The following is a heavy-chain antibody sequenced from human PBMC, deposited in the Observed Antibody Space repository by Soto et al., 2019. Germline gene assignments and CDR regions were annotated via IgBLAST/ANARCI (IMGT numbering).Heavy chain of an antibody. Sequence: EVQLVESGGGLVKPGGSLRLSCAASGFTFSSYSMNWVRQAPGKGLEWVSSISSSSSYIYYADSVKGRFTISRDNAKNSLYLQMTSLRAEDTAVYYCASHGYYDFWSGYWNYYYYGMDVWGQGPTVTVSS. CDR2: ISSSSSYI. J-gene: IGHJ6*02. V-gene: IGHV3-21*01. CDR3: ASHGYYDFWSGYWNYYYYGMDV. D-gene: IGHD3-3*01. CDR1: GFTFSSYS.